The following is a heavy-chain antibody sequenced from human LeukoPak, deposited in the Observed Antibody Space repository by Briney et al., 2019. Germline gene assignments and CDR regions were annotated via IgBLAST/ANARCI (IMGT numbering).Heavy chain of an antibody. J-gene: IGHJ4*02. V-gene: IGHV4-30-4*01. CDR3: ARESASWTGYYEAYFDY. D-gene: IGHD3/OR15-3a*01. CDR2: IYYSGST. CDR1: GGSISSGDYY. Sequence: PSQTLSLTCTVSGGSISSGDYYWSWIRQPPGKGLEWIGYIYYSGSTYYNPSLKSRVTISVDTSKNQFSLKLSSVTAADTAVYYCARESASWTGYYEAYFDYWGQGTLVTVSS.